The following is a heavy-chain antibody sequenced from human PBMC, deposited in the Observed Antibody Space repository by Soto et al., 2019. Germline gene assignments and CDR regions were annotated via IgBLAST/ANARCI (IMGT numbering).Heavy chain of an antibody. Sequence: QVQLQESGPGLVKPSGTLSLTCAVSGGSISSSNWWSWVRQPPGKGLEWMGEIYHSGSTNYNPSLKSRVTISVDKSKNQFSLKLSSVTAADTAVYYCARGVCSGGSCYGPPYDYWGQGTLVTVSS. CDR3: ARGVCSGGSCYGPPYDY. J-gene: IGHJ4*02. CDR1: GGSISSSNW. D-gene: IGHD2-15*01. V-gene: IGHV4-4*02. CDR2: IYHSGST.